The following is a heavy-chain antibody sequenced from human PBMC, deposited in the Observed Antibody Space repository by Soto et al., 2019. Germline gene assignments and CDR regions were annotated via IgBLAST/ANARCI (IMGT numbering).Heavy chain of an antibody. D-gene: IGHD6-19*01. J-gene: IGHJ5*02. V-gene: IGHV4-59*01. CDR3: AREGGSGWYGNWFDP. CDR1: GGSISSYY. Sequence: QVQLQESGPGLVKPSETLSLTCTVSGGSISSYYWSWIRQPPGKGLEWIGYIYYSGSTNYNPSLKSRVTISVDTSKNQFSLKLSSVTAADTAVYYGAREGGSGWYGNWFDPWGQGTLVTVSS. CDR2: IYYSGST.